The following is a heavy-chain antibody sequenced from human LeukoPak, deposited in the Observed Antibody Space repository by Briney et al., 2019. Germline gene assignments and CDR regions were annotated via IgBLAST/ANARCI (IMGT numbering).Heavy chain of an antibody. J-gene: IGHJ3*02. Sequence: GGSLRLSCSASGFSITTYWMSWVRQAPGKGLEWIGFIRNKPYGETTQYAASVKGRFTISRDDSKSIAYLQMNSLTSEDTAVYYCSREKYCGGECHYGAFDMWGQGTMVTVSS. V-gene: IGHV3-49*04. D-gene: IGHD2-21*01. CDR1: GFSITTYW. CDR2: IRNKPYGETT. CDR3: SREKYCGGECHYGAFDM.